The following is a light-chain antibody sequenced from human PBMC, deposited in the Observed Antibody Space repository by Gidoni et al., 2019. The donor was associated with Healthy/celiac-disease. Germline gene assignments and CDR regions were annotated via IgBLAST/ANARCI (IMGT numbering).Light chain of an antibody. CDR2: GAS. V-gene: IGKV3-20*01. CDR3: QQYGSSPT. CDR1: QSVSSSY. J-gene: IGKJ1*01. Sequence: EIVLTQSPGTLSLSTGERATPSCRASQSVSSSYLAWYQQKPGQAPRLLIYGASSTATGIPDRFSGSGSGTDFTLTISRLEPEDFAVYYCQQYGSSPTFGQGTKVEIK.